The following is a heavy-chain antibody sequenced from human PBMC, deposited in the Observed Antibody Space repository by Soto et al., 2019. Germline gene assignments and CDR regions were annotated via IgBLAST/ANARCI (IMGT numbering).Heavy chain of an antibody. CDR3: ARGLSSGYYMFGYHDY. V-gene: IGHV4-31*02. CDR2: IYYSGST. D-gene: IGHD3-22*01. J-gene: IGHJ4*02. Sequence: GGYYWSWIRQHPVKGLEWIGHIYYSGSTYYNPSLKSRVTVSVDMSKNQFSLKLSSVTAADTAVYYCARGLSSGYYMFGYHDYWGQGTLVTVSS. CDR1: GGYY.